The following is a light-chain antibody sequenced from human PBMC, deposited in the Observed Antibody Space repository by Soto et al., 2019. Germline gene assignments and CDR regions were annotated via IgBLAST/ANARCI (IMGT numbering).Light chain of an antibody. Sequence: ESELTQPPATPSLSKGEIATLSCRASQSVSSYLAWYQQKPGQAPRLLIYDASNRATGIPDRFSGSGSGTDFTLTISRLEPEDCAVYYCQQYGSSDTFGQGTKV. CDR2: DAS. CDR3: QQYGSSDT. V-gene: IGKV3-20*01. J-gene: IGKJ1*01. CDR1: QSVSSY.